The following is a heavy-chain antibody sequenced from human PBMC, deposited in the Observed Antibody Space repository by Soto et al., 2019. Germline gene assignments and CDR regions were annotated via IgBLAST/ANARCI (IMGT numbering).Heavy chain of an antibody. V-gene: IGHV4-34*01. CDR2: INHLGSI. CDR3: ARGGISHWAYFYYMDV. D-gene: IGHD2-21*01. Sequence: QVQLQQWGAGLLKPSETLSLTCVVSGGSLSDYFWSWIRQPPGMALEWIGEINHLGSINYNPSLKSRVTISVDTSKNQFSLTLNPVTAADTATYYCARGGISHWAYFYYMDVWDRGTTVTVSS. J-gene: IGHJ6*03. CDR1: GGSLSDYF.